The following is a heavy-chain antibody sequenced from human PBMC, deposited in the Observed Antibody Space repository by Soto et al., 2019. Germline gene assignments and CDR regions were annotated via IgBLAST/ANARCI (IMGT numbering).Heavy chain of an antibody. CDR3: TRHVMGARGWVEEPL. J-gene: IGHJ4*02. Sequence: GESLKISCKGSGYSFTSYWISWVHQMPGKGLEWMGRIDPSDSYTNYSPSFQGHVTISADKSISTAYLQWSSLKASDTAMYYCTRHVMGARGWVEEPLWGQGTLVTVSS. CDR2: IDPSDSYT. D-gene: IGHD1-1*01. V-gene: IGHV5-10-1*01. CDR1: GYSFTSYW.